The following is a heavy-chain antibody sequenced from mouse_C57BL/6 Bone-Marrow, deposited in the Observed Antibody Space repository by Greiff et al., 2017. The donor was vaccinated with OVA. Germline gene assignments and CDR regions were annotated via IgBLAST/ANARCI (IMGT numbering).Heavy chain of an antibody. V-gene: IGHV5-15*04. J-gene: IGHJ1*03. Sequence: EVKVEESGGGLVQPGGSLKLSCAASGFTFSDYGMAWVRQAPRKGPEWVAFISNLAYSIYYADTVTGRFTISRENAKNTLYLEMSSLRSEDTAMYYCARLDYGSSHWYFDVWGTGTTVTVSS. CDR1: GFTFSDYG. D-gene: IGHD1-1*01. CDR3: ARLDYGSSHWYFDV. CDR2: ISNLAYSI.